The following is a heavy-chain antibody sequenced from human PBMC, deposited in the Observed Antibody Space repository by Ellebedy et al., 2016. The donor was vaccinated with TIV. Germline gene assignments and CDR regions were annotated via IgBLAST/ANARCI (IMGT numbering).Heavy chain of an antibody. CDR1: GFTFVTSA. CDR3: ARAPPGSGPDY. D-gene: IGHD6-19*01. Sequence: GGSLRLXXAASGFTFVTSAMHWVRQAPGKGLEWVAAISYDGANTYYADSVKGRFTISRDNSKNTLYLQMNSLRAEDTAVYYCARAPPGSGPDYWGQGTLVTVSS. V-gene: IGHV3-30-3*01. J-gene: IGHJ4*02. CDR2: ISYDGANT.